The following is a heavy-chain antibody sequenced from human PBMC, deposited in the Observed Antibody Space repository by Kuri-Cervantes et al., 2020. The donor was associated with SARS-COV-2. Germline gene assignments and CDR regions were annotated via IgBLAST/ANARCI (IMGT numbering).Heavy chain of an antibody. J-gene: IGHJ4*02. CDR1: GFTFSSNG. CDR2: ISSTGDTI. CDR3: TRWRVGAKT. Sequence: GESLKISCAASGFTFSSNGMNWVRQTPGKGLEWVSYISSTGDTIYYADSVKGRFTISRDNAKNSLYLQMNSLRAEDTAVYYCTRWRVGAKTWGQGTLVTVSS. D-gene: IGHD1-26*01. V-gene: IGHV3-48*03.